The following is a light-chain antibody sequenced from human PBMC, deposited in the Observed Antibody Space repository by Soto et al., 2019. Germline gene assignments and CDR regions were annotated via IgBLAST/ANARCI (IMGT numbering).Light chain of an antibody. Sequence: QSVLTQPPSVSGAPGQRVTISCTGSSSNIGAGYDVHWYQQLPGTAPKLLIYGNSNRPSGVPDRFSGSKSGTSASLAITGLQAEDEADYYCQSDDSSRSGYVVFGGGTKVTVL. V-gene: IGLV1-40*01. CDR3: QSDDSSRSGYVV. CDR2: GNS. J-gene: IGLJ2*01. CDR1: SSNIGAGYD.